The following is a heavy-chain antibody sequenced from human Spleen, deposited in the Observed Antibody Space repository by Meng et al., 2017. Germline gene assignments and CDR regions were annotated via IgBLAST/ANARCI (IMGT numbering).Heavy chain of an antibody. CDR2: VKQDGSEK. Sequence: GESLKISCEASGFTFRSYWMTWVRQAPGKGLEWVASVKQDGSEKYYVDSVKGRFTISRDNAKNSLYLQMNSLRAEDTAVYYCAISRGFAYWGQGALVTVSS. V-gene: IGHV3-7*01. CDR3: AISRGFAY. CDR1: GFTFRSYW. J-gene: IGHJ4*02. D-gene: IGHD3-16*02.